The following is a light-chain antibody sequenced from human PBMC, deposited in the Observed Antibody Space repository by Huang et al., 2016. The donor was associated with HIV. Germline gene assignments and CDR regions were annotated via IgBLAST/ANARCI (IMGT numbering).Light chain of an antibody. CDR2: DAS. V-gene: IGKV3-11*01. Sequence: EIVLTQSPATLSLSPGQRATLSYRASQSVSRFLAWYQQKPGQAPRLLIHDASDRATGIPARFSGTGSGTDFTLTISSLEPEDFALYYCQQRSNWPLTFGGGTKVEIK. CDR3: QQRSNWPLT. J-gene: IGKJ4*01. CDR1: QSVSRF.